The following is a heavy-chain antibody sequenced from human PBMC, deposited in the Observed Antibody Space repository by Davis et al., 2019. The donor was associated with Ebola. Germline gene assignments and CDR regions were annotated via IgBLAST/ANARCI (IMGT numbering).Heavy chain of an antibody. CDR2: INAGNGNT. Sequence: GESLKISCEGSGYSFPSYWISWVRQAPGQRLEWMGWINAGNGNTKYSQKFQGRVTITRDTSASTAYMELSSLRSEDTAVYYCARDRAIAARERIYYYYGMDVWGQGTTVTVSS. D-gene: IGHD6-6*01. CDR3: ARDRAIAARERIYYYYGMDV. J-gene: IGHJ6*02. CDR1: GYSFPSYW. V-gene: IGHV1-3*01.